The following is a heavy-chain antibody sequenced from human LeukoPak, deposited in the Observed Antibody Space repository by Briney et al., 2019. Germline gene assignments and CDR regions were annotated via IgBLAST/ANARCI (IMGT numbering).Heavy chain of an antibody. CDR1: GFTFSSYG. CDR2: IKQDGSEK. D-gene: IGHD3-10*01. V-gene: IGHV3-7*01. J-gene: IGHJ6*03. CDR3: ARVAAPGTGIFVNYYYNMDV. Sequence: PGGSLRLSCAASGFTFSSYGMHWVRQAPGKGLEWVANIKQDGSEKYYVDSVKGRFTISRDNAKNSVYLQMNNLRAEDTAVYYCARVAAPGTGIFVNYYYNMDVWGKGTTVTISS.